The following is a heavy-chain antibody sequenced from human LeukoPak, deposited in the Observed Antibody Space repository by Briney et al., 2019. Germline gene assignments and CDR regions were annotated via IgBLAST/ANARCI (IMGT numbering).Heavy chain of an antibody. Sequence: PGGSLRLSCAAFVFTFSSNVMNWGRQAPGKGLEGVSGFGGSGGRTYYADSVRGRFTVYRDNSKNMLYLQMNSLRAEDTAVYYCAKDPSGYDRYYFDYWGQGTLVTVPS. CDR2: FGGSGGRT. D-gene: IGHD5-12*01. J-gene: IGHJ4*02. V-gene: IGHV3-23*01. CDR1: VFTFSSNV. CDR3: AKDPSGYDRYYFDY.